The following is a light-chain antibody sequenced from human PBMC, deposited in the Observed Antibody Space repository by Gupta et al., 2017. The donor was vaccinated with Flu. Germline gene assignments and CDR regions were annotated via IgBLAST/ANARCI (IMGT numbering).Light chain of an antibody. V-gene: IGKV3-20*01. CDR3: QQYGSSTET. Sequence: ERATLSCRASQTVRNSYLAWYQQKPGQAPRLLIYGASRRATGIPDRFSGSGSGTDFTLTISRLEPEDFAVYYCQQYGSSTETFGQGTKVEIK. CDR1: QTVRNSY. CDR2: GAS. J-gene: IGKJ1*01.